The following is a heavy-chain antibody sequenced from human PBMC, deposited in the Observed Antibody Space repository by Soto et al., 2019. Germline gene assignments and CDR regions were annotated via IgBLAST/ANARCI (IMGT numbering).Heavy chain of an antibody. CDR1: GDSINNNDYY. J-gene: IGHJ2*01. Sequence: QLHESGPGVVKPSETLSLTCTVSGDSINNNDYYWNWIRQTPGKGLEWIGYVYYSGSTYYIPHLKSRLSMSVDTSKNQFSLKLSSVTAADTAIYYCARMSYYYDKWYFDLWGRGTLVTVSS. D-gene: IGHD3-22*01. CDR3: ARMSYYYDKWYFDL. V-gene: IGHV4-30-4*01. CDR2: VYYSGST.